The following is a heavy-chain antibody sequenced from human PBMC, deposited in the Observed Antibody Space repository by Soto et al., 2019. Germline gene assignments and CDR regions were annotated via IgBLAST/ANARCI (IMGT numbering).Heavy chain of an antibody. D-gene: IGHD3-16*01. CDR2: IYYSGST. Sequence: KLSETLSLTCTVSGGSISSYYWSWIRQPPGKGLEWIGYIYYSGSTNYNPSLKSRVTISVDTSKNQFSLKLSSVTAADTAVYYCARKLGRLFDYWGQGTLVTVSS. V-gene: IGHV4-59*01. CDR3: ARKLGRLFDY. CDR1: GGSISSYY. J-gene: IGHJ4*02.